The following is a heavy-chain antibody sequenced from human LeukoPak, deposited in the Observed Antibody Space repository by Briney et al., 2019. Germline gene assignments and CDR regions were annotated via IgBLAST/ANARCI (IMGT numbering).Heavy chain of an antibody. CDR3: ARPYYYDSRIDP. CDR2: IYYSGST. Sequence: PSETLSLTCTVSGGSISSGDYYWSWIRQPPGKGLEWIGYIYYSGSTYYNPSLKSRVTISVDTSKNQLSLKLTSVTAADTAVYYCARPYYYDSRIDPWGQGTLVTVSS. D-gene: IGHD3-22*01. CDR1: GGSISSGDYY. J-gene: IGHJ5*02. V-gene: IGHV4-30-4*01.